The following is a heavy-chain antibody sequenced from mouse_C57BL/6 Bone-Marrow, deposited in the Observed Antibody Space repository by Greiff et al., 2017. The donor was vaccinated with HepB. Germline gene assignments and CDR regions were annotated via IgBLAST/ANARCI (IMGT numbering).Heavy chain of an antibody. Sequence: VQLQQSGAELVKPGASVKLSCKASGYTFTEYTIHWVKQRSGQGLEWIGWFYPGSGSIKYNEKFKDKATLTADKSSSTVYMELSRLTSEDSAVYFCARHEEGGYYGSSYYAMDYWGQGTSVTVSS. D-gene: IGHD1-1*01. V-gene: IGHV1-62-2*01. CDR2: FYPGSGSI. CDR1: GYTFTEYT. CDR3: ARHEEGGYYGSSYYAMDY. J-gene: IGHJ4*01.